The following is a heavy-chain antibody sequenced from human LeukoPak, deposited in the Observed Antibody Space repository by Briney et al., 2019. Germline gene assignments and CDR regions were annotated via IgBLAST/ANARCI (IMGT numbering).Heavy chain of an antibody. CDR1: GGSISSYY. V-gene: IGHV4-4*07. D-gene: IGHD3-10*01. J-gene: IGHJ4*02. CDR2: MFPSGNT. CDR3: ARDHYDSGSYPFDS. Sequence: SETLSLTCTVSGGSISSYYWSWIRQPAGKGLEWIGRMFPSGNTNYNPSLNSRVTMSVDTSKNQFSLKLSSVTAADTAVYYCARDHYDSGSYPFDSWGQGTLVTVSS.